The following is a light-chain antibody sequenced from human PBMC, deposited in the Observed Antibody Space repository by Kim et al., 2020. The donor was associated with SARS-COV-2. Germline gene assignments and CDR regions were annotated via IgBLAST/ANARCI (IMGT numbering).Light chain of an antibody. CDR3: QQYGIAPPYT. Sequence: SSGEGATPSCWTSQSVSGHCFACYQQQPGQPPSLLIYSDANRATGSPARFSSSGSGTDFTLTISRLEPEDFAVYYCQQYGIAPPYTFGQGTKLEI. CDR2: SDA. CDR1: QSVSGHC. V-gene: IGKV3-20*01. J-gene: IGKJ2*01.